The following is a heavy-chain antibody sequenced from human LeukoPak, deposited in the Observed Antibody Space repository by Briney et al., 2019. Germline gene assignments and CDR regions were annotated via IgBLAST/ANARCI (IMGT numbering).Heavy chain of an antibody. V-gene: IGHV3-48*03. CDR2: ISSSGSTI. Sequence: GGSLRLSCAASGFTFSSYEMNWVRQAPGKGLEWVSYISSSGSTIYYADSVKGRFTISRDNAKNSLYPQMNSLRAEDTAVYYCARGPIWYGRQFDIWGQGTMVTVSS. CDR1: GFTFSSYE. D-gene: IGHD1-14*01. J-gene: IGHJ3*02. CDR3: ARGPIWYGRQFDI.